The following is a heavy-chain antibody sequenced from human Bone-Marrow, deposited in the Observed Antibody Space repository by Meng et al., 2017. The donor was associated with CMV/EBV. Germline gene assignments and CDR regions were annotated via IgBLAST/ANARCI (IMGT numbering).Heavy chain of an antibody. CDR1: GFSFNTYW. J-gene: IGHJ3*02. D-gene: IGHD3-9*01. V-gene: IGHV3-7*01. CDR2: IKQDGSEK. CDR3: ARGGYYDILTGSGIDAFDI. Sequence: GKSLKISCEASGFSFNTYWMTWVRQAPGKGLEWVANIKQDGSEKYYVDSVKGRFTISRDNAKNSLYLQMNSLRAEDTAVYYCARGGYYDILTGSGIDAFDIWGQGTMVTVSS.